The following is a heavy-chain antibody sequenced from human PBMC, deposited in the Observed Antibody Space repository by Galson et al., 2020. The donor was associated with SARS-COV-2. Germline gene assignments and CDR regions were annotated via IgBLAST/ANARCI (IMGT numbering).Heavy chain of an antibody. J-gene: IGHJ6*03. CDR2: ISYDGSNK. V-gene: IGHV3-30*18. CDR3: AKERNWGRGGYYYYCYVDV. D-gene: IGHD7-27*01. Sequence: LSLTCAASGFTFSSHAMHWVRQAPGKGLEWVAVISYDGSNKYYADSVKGRFTISRDNSKKTLYLQMNSLRAEDTAVYYCAKERNWGRGGYYYYCYVDVWGKGTTVTISS. CDR1: GFTFSSHA.